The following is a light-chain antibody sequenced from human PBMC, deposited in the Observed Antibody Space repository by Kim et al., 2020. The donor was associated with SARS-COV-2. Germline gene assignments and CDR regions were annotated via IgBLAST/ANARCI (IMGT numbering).Light chain of an antibody. Sequence: QSVTLSCTGSSRDVSGSDSVAWYQQHPGKAPKLIMFAVDNRPSGVSTRFSGSKSGNTASLTISGLQADDAADYYCSSYTDFIPLDVFGSGTKVTVL. CDR1: SRDVSGSDS. CDR2: AVD. V-gene: IGLV2-14*03. J-gene: IGLJ1*01. CDR3: SSYTDFIPLDV.